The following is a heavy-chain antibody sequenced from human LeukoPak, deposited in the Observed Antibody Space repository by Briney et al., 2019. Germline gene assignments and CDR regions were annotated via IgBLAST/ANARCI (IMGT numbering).Heavy chain of an antibody. D-gene: IGHD3-10*02. CDR2: INTDVSST. V-gene: IGHV3-74*01. CDR3: AELGITMIGGV. Sequence: PGGSLRLSCAASGFTFSSYWMHWVRQAPGKGLVWVSRINTDVSSTRYVDSVKGRFTISRDNAKNTLYLQMNSLRAEDTAVYYCAELGITMIGGVWGKGTTVTISS. J-gene: IGHJ6*04. CDR1: GFTFSSYW.